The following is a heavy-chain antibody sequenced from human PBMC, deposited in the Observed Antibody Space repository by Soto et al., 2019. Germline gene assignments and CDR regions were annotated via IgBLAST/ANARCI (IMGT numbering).Heavy chain of an antibody. CDR3: AKDQGYGDYGGNYFDY. V-gene: IGHV3-30*18. Sequence: GGSLRLSCAASGFTFSSYGMHWVRQAPGKGLEWVAIISYDGSNKYYADSVKGRFTISRDNSKNTLYLQMNSLRAEDTAVYYCAKDQGYGDYGGNYFDYWGQGTLVTVSS. J-gene: IGHJ4*02. CDR2: ISYDGSNK. D-gene: IGHD4-17*01. CDR1: GFTFSSYG.